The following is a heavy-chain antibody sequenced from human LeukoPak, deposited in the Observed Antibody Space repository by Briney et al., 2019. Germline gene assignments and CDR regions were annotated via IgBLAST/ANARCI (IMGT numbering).Heavy chain of an antibody. CDR1: GGSFSGYY. J-gene: IGHJ4*02. V-gene: IGHV4-34*01. D-gene: IGHD3-22*01. CDR2: INHSGST. Sequence: SETLSLICAVYGGSFSGYYWSWIRQPPGKGLEWIGEINHSGSTNYNPSLKSRVTISVDTSKNQFSLKLSSVTAADTAVYYCARARYYRFDYWGQGTLVTVSS. CDR3: ARARYYRFDY.